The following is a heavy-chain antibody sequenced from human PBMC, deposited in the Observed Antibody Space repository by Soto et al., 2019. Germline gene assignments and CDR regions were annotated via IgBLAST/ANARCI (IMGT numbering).Heavy chain of an antibody. V-gene: IGHV1-69*13. CDR1: GGTFSSYA. J-gene: IGHJ4*02. D-gene: IGHD5-18*01. Sequence: GASVKVSGKASGGTFSSYAISWVRQAPGQGLEWIGGIIPIFGTANYAQKFQGRVTITADESTSTAYMELSSLRSEDTAVYYCAREVDTAMAVFDYWDQGTLVTVSS. CDR3: AREVDTAMAVFDY. CDR2: IIPIFGTA.